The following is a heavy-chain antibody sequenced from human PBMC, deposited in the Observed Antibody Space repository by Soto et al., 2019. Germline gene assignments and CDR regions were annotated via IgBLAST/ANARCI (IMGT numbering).Heavy chain of an antibody. Sequence: PGGSLRLSCAASGFTVSSNYMSWVRQAPGKGLEWVSVIYSGGSTYYADSVKGRFTISRDNSKNTLYLQMNSLRAEDTAVYYCARVSVAAAGTIGYYYYYGMDVWGQRTTVTVSS. CDR1: GFTVSSNY. V-gene: IGHV3-66*01. CDR3: ARVSVAAAGTIGYYYYYGMDV. J-gene: IGHJ6*02. CDR2: IYSGGST. D-gene: IGHD6-13*01.